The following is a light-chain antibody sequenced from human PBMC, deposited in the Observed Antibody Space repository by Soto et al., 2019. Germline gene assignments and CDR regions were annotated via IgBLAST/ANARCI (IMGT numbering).Light chain of an antibody. Sequence: QSVLTQPASGSGSPGQSITISCTGTSSDVGLYNYVSWYQQHPGQAPKLLIYEVSHRPSWVSNRFSCSKSDNTASLTISGLLPEDEAYSYCNSYTSDYSYVFGSGTQVTVL. J-gene: IGLJ1*01. V-gene: IGLV2-14*01. CDR1: SSDVGLYNY. CDR2: EVS. CDR3: NSYTSDYSYV.